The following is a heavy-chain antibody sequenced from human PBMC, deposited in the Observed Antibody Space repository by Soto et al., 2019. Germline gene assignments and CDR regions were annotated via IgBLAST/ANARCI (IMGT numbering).Heavy chain of an antibody. CDR3: ARDNNWSYDY. V-gene: IGHV3-74*01. D-gene: IGHD1-1*01. Sequence: EVQLVESGGGLVQPGGSLRLSCAASGFTFSSHWVHWVRQAPGKGLVWVSHIGPDGSSTRDADSVQGRFTISRDNARNTLYLQMNSLRDEDTAVYYCARDNNWSYDYWGQGILVTVSS. CDR2: IGPDGSST. J-gene: IGHJ4*02. CDR1: GFTFSSHW.